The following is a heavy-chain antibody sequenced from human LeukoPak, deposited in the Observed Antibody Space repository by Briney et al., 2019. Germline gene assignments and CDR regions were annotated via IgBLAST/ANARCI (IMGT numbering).Heavy chain of an antibody. J-gene: IGHJ5*02. Sequence: ASVKVSCKASGYTFTSYAMHWVRQAPGQRLEWMGWINAGNGNTKYSQKFQGRVTITRDTSASTAYMELSRLRSEDTAVYYCARSGGKDSNWFDPWGQGTLVTVSS. CDR1: GYTFTSYA. V-gene: IGHV1-3*01. CDR2: INAGNGNT. D-gene: IGHD4-23*01. CDR3: ARSGGKDSNWFDP.